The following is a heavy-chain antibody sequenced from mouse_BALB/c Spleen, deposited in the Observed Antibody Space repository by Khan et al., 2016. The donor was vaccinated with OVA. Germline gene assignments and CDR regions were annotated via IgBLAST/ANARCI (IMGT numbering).Heavy chain of an antibody. J-gene: IGHJ2*01. V-gene: IGHV1-87*01. CDR3: ARGGITTGYFDY. Sequence: QVRLQQSGTELARPGASVKLSCKASGYTFTSYWMQWVKQRPGQGLEWIGAVYPGDGNTRYTQKFKGKATLTADKYSSTAYIQLSSLASEDSAVYYCARGGITTGYFDYWGQGTTRTVSS. CDR1: GYTFTSYW. CDR2: VYPGDGNT. D-gene: IGHD1-1*01.